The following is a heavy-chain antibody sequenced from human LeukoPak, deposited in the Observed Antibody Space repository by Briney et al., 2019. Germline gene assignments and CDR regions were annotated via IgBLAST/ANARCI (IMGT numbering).Heavy chain of an antibody. CDR1: GFIFSSYW. Sequence: PGGSLRLSCAASGFIFSSYWMHWVRQAPGKGLVWVSRIYSDGNTTSYADSVKGRFTISRDNSNNALSLQMNSLRAEDTAVYYCARAHAEQWLVSALWGQGTLVTVSS. CDR2: IYSDGNTT. CDR3: ARAHAEQWLVSAL. D-gene: IGHD6-19*01. V-gene: IGHV3-74*01. J-gene: IGHJ4*02.